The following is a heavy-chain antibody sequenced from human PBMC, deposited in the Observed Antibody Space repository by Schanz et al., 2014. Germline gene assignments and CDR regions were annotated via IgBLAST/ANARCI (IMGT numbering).Heavy chain of an antibody. Sequence: EVQLVESGGGLAQPGGSLRLSCAASGITFSGYSMNWVRQAPGKGLEWVSYISGSSSTKYYADSVKGRFTISRDNGKNSLYLQMNSGRAEDTAVYFCARVYESDLSSPRHDAFDVWGQGTVVTVSS. J-gene: IGHJ3*01. CDR2: ISGSSSTK. V-gene: IGHV3-48*01. D-gene: IGHD3-22*01. CDR3: ARVYESDLSSPRHDAFDV. CDR1: GITFSGYS.